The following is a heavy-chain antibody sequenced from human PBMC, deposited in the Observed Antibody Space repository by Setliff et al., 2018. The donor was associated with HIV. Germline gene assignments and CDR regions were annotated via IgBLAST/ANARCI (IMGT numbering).Heavy chain of an antibody. D-gene: IGHD2-15*01. CDR1: GGSISSGTYY. Sequence: SLTCTVSGGSISSGTYYWSWIRQPAGKGLEWIGHIYTSGTTNYNPSLRSRVTISLDTSKNQFSLKLSSVTAADTAVYYCARDRICSGGSCYVGWFDPWGQGTLVTVSS. J-gene: IGHJ5*02. CDR2: IYTSGTT. V-gene: IGHV4-61*09. CDR3: ARDRICSGGSCYVGWFDP.